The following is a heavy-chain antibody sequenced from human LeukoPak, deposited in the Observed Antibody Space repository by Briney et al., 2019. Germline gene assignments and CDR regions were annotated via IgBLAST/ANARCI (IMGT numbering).Heavy chain of an antibody. D-gene: IGHD5-12*01. V-gene: IGHV3-21*01. J-gene: IGHJ4*02. CDR2: ISSSSSSYI. CDR3: ARATYSGYDFSFDY. Sequence: GGSLRLSCTASGFTFSSYSMNWVRQAPGKGLEWESSISSSSSSYIYYADSVKGRFTISRDNAKNSLYLQMNSLRAEDTAVYYCARATYSGYDFSFDYWGQGTLVTVSS. CDR1: GFTFSSYS.